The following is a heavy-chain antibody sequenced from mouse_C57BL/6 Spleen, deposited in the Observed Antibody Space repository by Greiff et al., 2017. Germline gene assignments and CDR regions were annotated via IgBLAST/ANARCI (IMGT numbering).Heavy chain of an antibody. CDR3: TRDQGTYYAMDD. D-gene: IGHD3-2*02. V-gene: IGHV5-9-1*02. CDR2: ISSGGDYI. CDR1: GFTFSSYA. J-gene: IGHJ4*01. Sequence: EVKVVESGEGLVKPGGSLKLSCAASGFTFSSYAMSWVRQTPEKRLEWVAYISSGGDYIYYADTVKGRFTISRDNARNTLYLQMSSLKSEDTAMYYCTRDQGTYYAMDDWGQGTSVTVSS.